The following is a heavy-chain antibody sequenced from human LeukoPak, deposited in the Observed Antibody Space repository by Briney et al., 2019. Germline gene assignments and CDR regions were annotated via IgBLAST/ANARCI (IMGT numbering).Heavy chain of an antibody. CDR3: ARGIQLWLPDRGAFDI. Sequence: ASVKVSCKASGYTFTGYYMHWVRQAPGKGLEWMGWINPNSGGTNYAQKFQGRVTMTRDTSISTAYMELSRLRSDDTAVYYCARGIQLWLPDRGAFDIWGQGTMVTVSS. V-gene: IGHV1-2*02. J-gene: IGHJ3*02. D-gene: IGHD5-18*01. CDR2: INPNSGGT. CDR1: GYTFTGYY.